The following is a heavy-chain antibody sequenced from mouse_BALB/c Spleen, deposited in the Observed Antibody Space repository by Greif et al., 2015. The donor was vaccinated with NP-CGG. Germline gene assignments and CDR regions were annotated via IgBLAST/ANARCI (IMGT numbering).Heavy chain of an antibody. CDR2: IWSGGST. J-gene: IGHJ3*01. V-gene: IGHV2-2*02. CDR1: DFSLTSYG. D-gene: IGHD2-10*02. CDR3: ARREYGNYVWFAY. Sequence: VKLVESGPGLVQPSQSLSITCTVSDFSLTSYGVHWVRQSPGKGLEWLGVIWSGGSTDYNAAFISRLSISKDNSKSXVFFKMNSLQANDTAIYYRARREYGNYVWFAYWGQGTLVTVSA.